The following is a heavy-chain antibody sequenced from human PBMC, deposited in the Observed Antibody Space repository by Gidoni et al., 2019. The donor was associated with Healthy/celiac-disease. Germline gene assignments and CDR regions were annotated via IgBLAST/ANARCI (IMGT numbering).Heavy chain of an antibody. CDR1: GGSISSGSSY. CDR2: IYTSGST. Sequence: QVQLQESGPGLVKPAQTLSLTCTVSGGSISSGSSYWSWIRQPAGKGLEWIGRIYTSGSTNYNPSLKSRVTISVDTPKNQFSLKLSSVTAADTAVYYCARGGKSSIAAAEVWFDPWGQGTLVTVSS. V-gene: IGHV4-61*02. J-gene: IGHJ5*02. D-gene: IGHD6-13*01. CDR3: ARGGKSSIAAAEVWFDP.